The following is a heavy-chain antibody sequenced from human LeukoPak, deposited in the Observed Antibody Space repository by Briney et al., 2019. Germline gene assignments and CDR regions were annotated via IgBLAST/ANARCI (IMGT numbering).Heavy chain of an antibody. CDR2: INPNSGGT. D-gene: IGHD3-3*01. Sequence: ASVKVSCKASGYTFTGYYMHWVRQAPGQGLEWMGRINPNSGGTNYAQKFQGGVTMTRDTPISTAYMELSRLRSDDTAVYYCARAQSTTIFGVVIISDTFQHWGQGTLVTVSS. V-gene: IGHV1-2*06. CDR1: GYTFTGYY. CDR3: ARAQSTTIFGVVIISDTFQH. J-gene: IGHJ1*01.